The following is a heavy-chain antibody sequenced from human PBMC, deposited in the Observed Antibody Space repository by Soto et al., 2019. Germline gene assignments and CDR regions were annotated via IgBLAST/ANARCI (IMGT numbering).Heavy chain of an antibody. CDR1: GGTFSSYT. J-gene: IGHJ4*02. CDR3: ARGLFRREYYFDY. D-gene: IGHD3-10*01. CDR2: IIPILGIA. Sequence: QVQLVQSGAEVKKPGSSVKVSCKASGGTFSSYTISWVRQAPGQGLEWMGRIIPILGIANYAQKFQGRVTINADKSTSTAYMELSSLSSEDTAVYYCARGLFRREYYFDYWGQGTLVTVSS. V-gene: IGHV1-69*02.